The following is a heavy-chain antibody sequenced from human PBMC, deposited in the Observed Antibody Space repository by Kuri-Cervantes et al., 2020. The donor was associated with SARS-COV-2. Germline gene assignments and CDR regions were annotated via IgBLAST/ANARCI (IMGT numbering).Heavy chain of an antibody. CDR2: INSDGSST. CDR1: GFTFSSYW. V-gene: IGHV3-74*01. Sequence: GESLKISCAASGFTFSSYWMHWVRQAPGKGLVWVSRINSDGSSTSYADSVKGRFTISRDNAKNTLYLQMNSLRAEDTAVYYCASLYGDFDYWGQGTLVTVSS. J-gene: IGHJ4*02. CDR3: ASLYGDFDY. D-gene: IGHD4-17*01.